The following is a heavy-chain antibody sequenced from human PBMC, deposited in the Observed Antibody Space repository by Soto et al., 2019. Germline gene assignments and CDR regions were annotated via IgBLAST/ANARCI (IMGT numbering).Heavy chain of an antibody. J-gene: IGHJ6*02. Sequence: QVRLRESGPGLVRPSETLSLTCSVSGGSISSYYWSWIRQPAGKGLEWIGRIYRSGGTNFNPSLMSSVSMSVDTSKNQFSLKLSSVVAADTAVYYCARGAAAGVDYGMDVWGQGTTVTVS. CDR2: IYRSGGT. CDR1: GGSISSYY. CDR3: ARGAAAGVDYGMDV. D-gene: IGHD6-13*01. V-gene: IGHV4-4*07.